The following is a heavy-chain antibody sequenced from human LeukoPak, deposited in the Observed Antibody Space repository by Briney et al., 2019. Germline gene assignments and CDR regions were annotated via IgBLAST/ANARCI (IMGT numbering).Heavy chain of an antibody. CDR3: ARGGGGVYYFDY. CDR2: SSSTGAYT. CDR1: GFTFSDYY. V-gene: IGHV3-11*06. Sequence: PGGSLRLSCAASGFTFSDYYMSWIRQAPGKGLEWISYSSSTGAYTNYADSVKGRITISRDNGKNSLFLQVNNLRAEDTAVYYCARGGGGVYYFDYWGQGTLVTVSS. J-gene: IGHJ4*02. D-gene: IGHD3-16*01.